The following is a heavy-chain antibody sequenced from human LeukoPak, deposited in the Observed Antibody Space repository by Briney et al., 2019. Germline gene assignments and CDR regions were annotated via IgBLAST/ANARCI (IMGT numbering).Heavy chain of an antibody. Sequence: GGSLRLSCAASGFSFSNYVMSWVRQTPGKGLEWVSVISTSGAGTYYAESVKGRFTISRDNSKNTVYLQMNSLRAEDTAVYHCAKDRLDGAAAEYWGQGTLVTVFS. CDR2: ISTSGAGT. CDR3: AKDRLDGAAAEY. CDR1: GFSFSNYV. J-gene: IGHJ4*02. V-gene: IGHV3-23*01. D-gene: IGHD6-13*01.